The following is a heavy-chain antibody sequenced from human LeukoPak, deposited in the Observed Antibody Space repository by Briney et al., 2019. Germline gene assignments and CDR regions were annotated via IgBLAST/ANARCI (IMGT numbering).Heavy chain of an antibody. CDR1: GGTFSSYA. CDR3: ARDGCSGGSCYSEPPPN. D-gene: IGHD2-15*01. Sequence: SVKVSCKASGGTFSSYAISWVRQAPGQGLEWMGGIIPIFGTANYAQKFQGRVTITADESTSTAYMELSSLRSEDTAVYYCARDGCSGGSCYSEPPPNWGQGTLVTVSS. V-gene: IGHV1-69*13. CDR2: IIPIFGTA. J-gene: IGHJ4*02.